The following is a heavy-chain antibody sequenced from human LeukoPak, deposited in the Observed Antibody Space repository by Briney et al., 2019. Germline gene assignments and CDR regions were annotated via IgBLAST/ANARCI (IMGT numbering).Heavy chain of an antibody. CDR1: GFTLSNYG. V-gene: IGHV3-33*01. CDR3: VRDCRDSSNWYSCFDY. CDR2: VWYDGSNK. D-gene: IGHD6-13*01. J-gene: IGHJ4*01. Sequence: GSLRLSCAASGFTLSNYGMHWVRQAPGKGLEWVAVVWYDGSNKYYADSVKGRFTISRDNSKNTLYLQMNSLKAEDTAVYYCVRDCRDSSNWYSCFDYWGQGSPVTVSS.